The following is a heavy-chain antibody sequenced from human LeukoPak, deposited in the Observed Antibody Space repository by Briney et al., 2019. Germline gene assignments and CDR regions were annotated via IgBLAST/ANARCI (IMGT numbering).Heavy chain of an antibody. V-gene: IGHV3-15*01. D-gene: IGHD2-15*01. CDR3: TWLYSDAFNI. CDR2: IKGKSAGGTT. CDR1: GVPFNNAW. J-gene: IGHJ3*02. Sequence: GGSLRLSCAVSGVPFNNAWISWVRQAPGKGLEWVGRIKGKSAGGTTDYPEPVKGRFTILKDDSENTLYLQMNSLTTEDTAVYYCTWLYSDAFNIWGQGTMVTVSS.